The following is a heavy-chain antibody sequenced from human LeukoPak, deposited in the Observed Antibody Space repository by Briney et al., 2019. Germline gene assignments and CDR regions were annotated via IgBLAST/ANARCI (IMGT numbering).Heavy chain of an antibody. D-gene: IGHD6-19*01. J-gene: IGHJ4*02. Sequence: GGSLRLSCAASGVTFSGYGMNWVRQAPGKGLEWVSFIRYDGSEKYNADSVKGRFTISRDNSKNTLYLQMNSMRSEDMAVYYCAKDKTVYSNAWIFDQWGLGTLVTVSS. V-gene: IGHV3-30*02. CDR3: AKDKTVYSNAWIFDQ. CDR2: IRYDGSEK. CDR1: GVTFSGYG.